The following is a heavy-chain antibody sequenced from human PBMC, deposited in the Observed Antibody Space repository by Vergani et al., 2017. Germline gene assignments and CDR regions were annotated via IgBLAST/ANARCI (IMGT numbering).Heavy chain of an antibody. J-gene: IGHJ3*02. V-gene: IGHV3-21*04. Sequence: EVQLVESGGGLVKPGGSLRLSCAASGFTFSSYSMNWVRQAPGKGLEWVSSISSSSSYIYYADSVKGRFTISRDNAKNSLYLQMNSLRAEDTAVYYCARDWRGPQLVQAFDIWGQGTMVTVSS. CDR1: GFTFSSYS. D-gene: IGHD6-6*01. CDR2: ISSSSSYI. CDR3: ARDWRGPQLVQAFDI.